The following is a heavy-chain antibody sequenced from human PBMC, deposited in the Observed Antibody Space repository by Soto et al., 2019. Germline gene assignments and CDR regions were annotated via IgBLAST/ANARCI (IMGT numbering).Heavy chain of an antibody. CDR3: ARGALTRRGDY. CDR1: GYTFTGYY. D-gene: IGHD1-20*01. Sequence: QVQLVQSGAEVKKPEASVSISCKASGYTFTGYYVHWVRQAPGQGLEWMGVINPLGGSTRYAQKFQGRVSMTADTSTSTVYMDLSSLRSDDTAVYYCARGALTRRGDYWGQGTLVTVSS. J-gene: IGHJ4*02. V-gene: IGHV1-46*01. CDR2: INPLGGST.